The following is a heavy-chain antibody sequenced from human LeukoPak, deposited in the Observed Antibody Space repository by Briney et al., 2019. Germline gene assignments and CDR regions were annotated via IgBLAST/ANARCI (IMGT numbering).Heavy chain of an antibody. J-gene: IGHJ4*02. V-gene: IGHV1-2*02. Sequence: ASVKVSCKASGYTFTGYYIHWVRQAPGQGREWMGWINPKSGDTNYAQKFQGRVTMTGDTSISTAHMELSRLRSDDTAVYYCARVGHYYDSCGYYTFDYWGQGTLVTVSS. CDR1: GYTFTGYY. CDR3: ARVGHYYDSCGYYTFDY. D-gene: IGHD3-22*01. CDR2: INPKSGDT.